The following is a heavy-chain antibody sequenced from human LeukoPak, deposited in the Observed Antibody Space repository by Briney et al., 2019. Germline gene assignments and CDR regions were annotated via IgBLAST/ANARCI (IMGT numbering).Heavy chain of an antibody. V-gene: IGHV4-39*01. D-gene: IGHD2-15*01. CDR3: ARAHVVVSAFDY. Sequence: SETLSLTCIVSGRSISSSDYYWGWIRQPPGKGLEWIGSIYYSGTTYYNPSLKSRLIISVDTSKNQFSLKLTSVTAADTAVYYCARAHVVVSAFDYWGQGTLVTVSS. CDR1: GRSISSSDYY. J-gene: IGHJ4*02. CDR2: IYYSGTT.